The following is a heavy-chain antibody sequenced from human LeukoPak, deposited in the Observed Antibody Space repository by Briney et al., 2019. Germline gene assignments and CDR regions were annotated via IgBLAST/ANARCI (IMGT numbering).Heavy chain of an antibody. J-gene: IGHJ4*02. D-gene: IGHD2-8*01. Sequence: GASVKVSCKASGYTFTSYGISWVRQAPGQGLEWMGWVSAYHGNTNLAQKFQGRLTMTTDTSTSTAYMELRSLRSDDTAVYYCARDWLLVYATTFLAPTFDYWGQGTLVTVSS. CDR3: ARDWLLVYATTFLAPTFDY. CDR1: GYTFTSYG. V-gene: IGHV1-18*01. CDR2: VSAYHGNT.